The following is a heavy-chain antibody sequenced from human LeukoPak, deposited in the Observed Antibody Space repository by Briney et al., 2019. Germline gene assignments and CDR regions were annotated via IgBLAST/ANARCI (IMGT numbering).Heavy chain of an antibody. D-gene: IGHD3-10*01. V-gene: IGHV4-61*01. CDR1: GYSISSSYY. Sequence: SETLSLTCTVSGYSISSSYYWSWIRQPPGKGLEWIGYIYYSGSTNYKPSLKSRVTISVDTSKNQFSLKLSSVTAADTAVYYCARGGYYGSGNDFRFDPWGQGTLVTVSS. CDR3: ARGGYYGSGNDFRFDP. CDR2: IYYSGST. J-gene: IGHJ5*02.